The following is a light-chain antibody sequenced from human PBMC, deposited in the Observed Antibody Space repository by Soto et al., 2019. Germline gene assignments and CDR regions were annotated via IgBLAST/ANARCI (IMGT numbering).Light chain of an antibody. V-gene: IGKV1-39*01. CDR3: QQTYVTPIT. Sequence: DIEMTQSPSSLSAPVGDRVTISCRTSQTINNNLNWYQQRPGKAPKLLIYSSSTLMSGVPPRFSGSGSETEFTLTISSLQPEDFATYFCQQTYVTPITFGQGTRLDIK. CDR1: QTINNN. J-gene: IGKJ5*01. CDR2: SSS.